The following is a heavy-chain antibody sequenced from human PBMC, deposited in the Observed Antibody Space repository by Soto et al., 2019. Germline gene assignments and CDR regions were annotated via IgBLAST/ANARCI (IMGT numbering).Heavy chain of an antibody. J-gene: IGHJ6*02. Sequence: QVQLVQSGAEVKKPGSSVKVSCKASGGTFSSYAISWVRQAPGQGLEWMGGIIPIFGTANYAQKFQGRVTITADESTSTAYRELSSLRSEDTAVYYCARVLAVGPADYYGMDVWGQGTTVTVSS. V-gene: IGHV1-69*01. CDR2: IIPIFGTA. CDR1: GGTFSSYA. CDR3: ARVLAVGPADYYGMDV.